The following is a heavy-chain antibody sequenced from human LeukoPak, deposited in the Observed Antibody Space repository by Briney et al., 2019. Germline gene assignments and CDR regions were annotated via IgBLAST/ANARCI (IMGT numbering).Heavy chain of an antibody. CDR3: GKDEQGFGMQTSH. CDR2: ITGSGGST. V-gene: IGHV3-23*01. CDR1: GFDFSSYA. J-gene: IGHJ4*02. D-gene: IGHD1-14*01. Sequence: PGGSLRLSCAASGFDFSSYAVSWVRQAPGKGLEWVSAITGSGGSTYYADSVKGRFTVSRDNPRNTLYLQMNSLRAEDTAVYYRGKDEQGFGMQTSHWGQGTLVTVSS.